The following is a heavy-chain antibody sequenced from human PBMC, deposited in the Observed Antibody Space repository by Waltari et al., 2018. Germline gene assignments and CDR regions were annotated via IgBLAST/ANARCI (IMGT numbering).Heavy chain of an antibody. D-gene: IGHD6-19*01. CDR1: GYSFTRYW. CDR3: AIVAGTYYYYMDV. J-gene: IGHJ6*03. Sequence: EVQLVQSGAEVTKPGESLKISCKGAGYSFTRYWIGSVRQMPGKGLEWMGIIYPADSDTIYIPSFQGQVTISADKSISTAYLQWSSLKASDTAMYYCAIVAGTYYYYMDVWGKGTTVTVSS. V-gene: IGHV5-51*03. CDR2: IYPADSDT.